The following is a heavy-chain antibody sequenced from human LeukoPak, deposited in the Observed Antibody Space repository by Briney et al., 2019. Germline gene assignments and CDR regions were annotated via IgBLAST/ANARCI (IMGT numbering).Heavy chain of an antibody. J-gene: IGHJ4*02. CDR3: AKDLSGSFDY. CDR2: ISYDGSNK. Sequence: GRSLRLSCAASGFTFSSYGMHWVRRAPGKGLEWVAVISYDGSNKYYADSVKGRFTISRDNSKNTLYLQMNSLRAEDTAVYYCAKDLSGSFDYWGQGTLVTVSS. V-gene: IGHV3-30*18. D-gene: IGHD2/OR15-2a*01. CDR1: GFTFSSYG.